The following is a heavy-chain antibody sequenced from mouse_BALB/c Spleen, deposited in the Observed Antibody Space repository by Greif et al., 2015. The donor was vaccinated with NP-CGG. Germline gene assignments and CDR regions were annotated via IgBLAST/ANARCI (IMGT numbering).Heavy chain of an antibody. J-gene: IGHJ1*01. V-gene: IGHV14-3*02. CDR3: ARWDWYFDV. Sequence: VQLQQSGAELVKPGASVKLSCTASGFNIKDTYMHWVKQRPEQGLEWIGRIDPANGNTEYDPKFQGKATITADTSSNTAYLQLISLSSEDTAVYYCARWDWYFDVWGAGTTVTVSS. CDR2: IDPANGNT. CDR1: GFNIKDTY.